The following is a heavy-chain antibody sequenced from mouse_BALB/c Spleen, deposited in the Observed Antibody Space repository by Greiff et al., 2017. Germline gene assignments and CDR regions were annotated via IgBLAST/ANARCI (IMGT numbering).Heavy chain of an antibody. CDR2: IDPANGNT. D-gene: IGHD1-1*01. V-gene: IGHV14-3*02. J-gene: IGHJ4*01. CDR3: ARDYGSSTYYYAMDY. Sequence: VQLQQSGAELVKPGASVKLSCTASGFNIKDTYMHWVKQRPEQGLEWIGRIDPANGNTKYDPKFQGKATITADTSSNTAYLQLSSLTSEDTAVYYCARDYGSSTYYYAMDYWGQGTSVTVSS. CDR1: GFNIKDTY.